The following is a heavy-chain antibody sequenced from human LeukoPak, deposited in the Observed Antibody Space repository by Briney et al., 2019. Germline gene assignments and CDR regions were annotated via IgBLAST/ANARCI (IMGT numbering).Heavy chain of an antibody. Sequence: GGSLRLSCTVSGFTVSSNSWSWVRQAPGKGLEWVSFIYSGGKTHSSDSVKGRFTISRDNSKNTLYLQMNSLRAGDTAVYYCAKSMSGSVPGRNYYYMDVWGKGTTVTISS. D-gene: IGHD3-3*01. CDR1: GFTVSSNS. J-gene: IGHJ6*03. CDR3: AKSMSGSVPGRNYYYMDV. V-gene: IGHV3-53*05. CDR2: IYSGGKT.